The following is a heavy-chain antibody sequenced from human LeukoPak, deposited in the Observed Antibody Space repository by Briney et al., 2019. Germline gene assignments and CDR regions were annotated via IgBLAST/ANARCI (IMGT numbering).Heavy chain of an antibody. J-gene: IGHJ4*02. V-gene: IGHV3-66*01. D-gene: IGHD3-22*01. CDR3: WRKASSGFQGDY. CDR1: GFTLSVHY. CDR2: IYSGGNT. Sequence: GGSLRLSCAAFGFTLSVHYMSWVRQAPGKGLECVSVIYSGGNTYYPDSLKGRFTISRDHSKNTLYLQMNSLRTEETAVYYLWRKASSGFQGDYWGPGALVSV.